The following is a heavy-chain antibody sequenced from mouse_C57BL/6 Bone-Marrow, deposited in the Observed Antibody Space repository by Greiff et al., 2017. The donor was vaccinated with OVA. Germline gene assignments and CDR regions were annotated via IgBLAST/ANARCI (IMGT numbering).Heavy chain of an antibody. Sequence: QVQLQQSGAELVRPGASVKLSCKASGYTFTDYYINWVKQRPGQGLEWIARIYPGSGNTYYNEKFKDKATLTAEKSSSTDYMQLISLTSEDSAVYFCAREGAYSNYVYYAMDYWGQGTSVTVSS. CDR2: IYPGSGNT. V-gene: IGHV1-76*01. CDR1: GYTFTDYY. CDR3: AREGAYSNYVYYAMDY. J-gene: IGHJ4*01. D-gene: IGHD2-5*01.